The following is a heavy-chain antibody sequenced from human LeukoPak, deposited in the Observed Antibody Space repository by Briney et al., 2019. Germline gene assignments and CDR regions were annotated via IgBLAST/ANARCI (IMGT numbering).Heavy chain of an antibody. CDR2: INPDTGGT. CDR1: GYTFTGYY. Sequence: ASVKVSCKASGYTFTGYYLHWVRQAPGQGLEWMGWINPDTGGTNYAQKFPGRVSMTRDTSISTAYMELSRLTSDDTAVYSCARGGTVTTTIDHWGQGTLVTVSS. D-gene: IGHD4-17*01. CDR3: ARGGTVTTTIDH. V-gene: IGHV1-2*02. J-gene: IGHJ4*02.